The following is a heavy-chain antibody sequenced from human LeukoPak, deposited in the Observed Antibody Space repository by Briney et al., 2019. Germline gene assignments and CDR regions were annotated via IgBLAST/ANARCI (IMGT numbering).Heavy chain of an antibody. Sequence: GGSLRLSCAASGFTFSSYGMSWVRHAPGKGLEWVSGISGIDVTTYNADSVKGRFTISRDNSKNTLYLQMNSLRAEDTAVYYCAKVPTRGSYFDYWGQGTLVTVSS. CDR3: AKVPTRGSYFDY. J-gene: IGHJ4*02. CDR2: ISGIDVTT. CDR1: GFTFSSYG. D-gene: IGHD1-26*01. V-gene: IGHV3-23*01.